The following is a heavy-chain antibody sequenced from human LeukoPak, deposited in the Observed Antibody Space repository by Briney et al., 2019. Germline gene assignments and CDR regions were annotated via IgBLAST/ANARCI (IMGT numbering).Heavy chain of an antibody. CDR2: INHSGST. CDR1: GGSFSGYY. D-gene: IGHD5-18*01. Sequence: PSETLSLTCAVYGGSFSGYYWSWIRQPPGKGLEWIGEINHSGSTNYNPSLKSRVTISVDKSKNQFSLKLSSVTAADTAVYYCARVGYSYPLNDYWGQGTLVTVSS. J-gene: IGHJ4*02. V-gene: IGHV4-34*01. CDR3: ARVGYSYPLNDY.